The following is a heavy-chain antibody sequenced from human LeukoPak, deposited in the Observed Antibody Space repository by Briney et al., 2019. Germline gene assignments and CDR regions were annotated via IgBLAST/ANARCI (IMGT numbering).Heavy chain of an antibody. CDR3: ARVGSTSPGDY. CDR1: GLIFSSDE. Sequence: GGSLRLSCAASGLIFSSDEMNWIRQAPGKGLEWVSHISSSGATVYYADSVKGRFTISRDNAKNSLHLQMNSLRAEDTAVYYCARVGSTSPGDYWGQGTLVTVSS. D-gene: IGHD6-6*01. V-gene: IGHV3-48*03. J-gene: IGHJ4*02. CDR2: ISSSGATV.